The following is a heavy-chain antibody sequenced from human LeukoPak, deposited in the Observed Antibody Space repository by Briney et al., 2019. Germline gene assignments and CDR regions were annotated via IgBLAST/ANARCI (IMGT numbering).Heavy chain of an antibody. Sequence: DSVKVSCKTSGFAFTGYYIHWVRQATGQRPEWMGWMSPNSGDTGYAQKFQDRVTMTRNTSISTAYMELSSLRSDDTAVYYCARGPPNWGYDYWGPGTLVTVSS. CDR2: MSPNSGDT. D-gene: IGHD7-27*01. CDR1: GFAFTGYY. J-gene: IGHJ4*02. CDR3: ARGPPNWGYDY. V-gene: IGHV1-8*02.